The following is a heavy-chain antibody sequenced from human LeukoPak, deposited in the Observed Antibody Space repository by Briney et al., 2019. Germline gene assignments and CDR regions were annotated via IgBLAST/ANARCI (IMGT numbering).Heavy chain of an antibody. Sequence: ASVRVSWKASGYTFSTTYINWVRQAPGQGLEWMGWVSAYNGKTSYAQKFQGRVTMTTDSSTNTAYMDLTSLTSDDTAVYYCARGGTYYPCIDYWGQGTQVTVSS. V-gene: IGHV1-18*01. CDR1: GYTFSTTY. J-gene: IGHJ4*02. D-gene: IGHD1-26*01. CDR3: ARGGTYYPCIDY. CDR2: VSAYNGKT.